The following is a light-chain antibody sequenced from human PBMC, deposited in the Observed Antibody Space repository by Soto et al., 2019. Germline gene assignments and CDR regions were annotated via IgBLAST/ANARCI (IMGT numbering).Light chain of an antibody. CDR1: SSDVGGYNY. J-gene: IGLJ3*02. V-gene: IGLV2-14*01. CDR3: SSYTSSSAVV. Sequence: QSVLTQPASVSGSPGQSITISCTGTSSDVGGYNYVSWYQQYPGKAPKLMIYDVSNRPSGVSNRFSGSKSGNTASLTISGLQAEDEADYYYSSYTSSSAVVFGGGTKLTVL. CDR2: DVS.